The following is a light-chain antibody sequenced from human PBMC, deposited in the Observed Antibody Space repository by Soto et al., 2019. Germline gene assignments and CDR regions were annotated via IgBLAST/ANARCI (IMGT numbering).Light chain of an antibody. CDR3: SSYTGSNNFVV. Sequence: QSALTQPPSASGSPGQSVTISCTGTSGDIGGYNYVSWYQQHPGKVPKLMIYEVTKRPSGVPDRFSGSKSGNTASLTVSGXXXXXXXXXYCSSYTGSNNFVVFGGGTKLTVL. V-gene: IGLV2-8*01. CDR2: EVT. CDR1: SGDIGGYNY. J-gene: IGLJ2*01.